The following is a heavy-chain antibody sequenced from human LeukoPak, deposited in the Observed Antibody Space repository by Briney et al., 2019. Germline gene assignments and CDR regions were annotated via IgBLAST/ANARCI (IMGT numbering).Heavy chain of an antibody. V-gene: IGHV1-46*01. J-gene: IGHJ4*02. Sequence: TSVKVSCKASGYTFSNYYIHWVRQAPGQGLEWMGIIGGSTNYAQKFQGRVTMTRDTSTSTVYMELSSLRSEDTAVYYCARDRGDHSSSPLDYWGQGTLVTVSS. CDR1: GYTFSNYY. CDR3: ARDRGDHSSSPLDY. D-gene: IGHD6-13*01. CDR2: IGGST.